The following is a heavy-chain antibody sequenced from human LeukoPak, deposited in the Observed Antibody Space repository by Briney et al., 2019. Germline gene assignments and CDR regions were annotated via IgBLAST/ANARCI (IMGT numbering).Heavy chain of an antibody. Sequence: GGSLRLSCAASGFTFSSYEMNWVRQAPGKGLEWVSYISSSGSTIYYADSVKGRFTISRDNAKNSLYLQMNSLRAEDTAVYYYARDGGYCSSTSCYAVNWGQGTLVTVSS. J-gene: IGHJ4*02. CDR3: ARDGGYCSSTSCYAVN. D-gene: IGHD2-2*01. CDR2: ISSSGSTI. CDR1: GFTFSSYE. V-gene: IGHV3-48*03.